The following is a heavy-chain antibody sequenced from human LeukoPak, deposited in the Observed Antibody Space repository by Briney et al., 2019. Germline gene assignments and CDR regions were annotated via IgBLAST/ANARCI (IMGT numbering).Heavy chain of an antibody. J-gene: IGHJ4*02. Sequence: GGSLRLSCAASGFTFNTHAMSWVRQAPEKGLEWVSSLTRTGRTTYYADSVKGRFTISRDNLKNTVYLQTNSLRGEDTAIYYCAKVRPNFYEASGSYYKMKGDFWGQGTLVTVSS. CDR3: AKVRPNFYEASGSYYKMKGDF. V-gene: IGHV3-23*01. D-gene: IGHD3-10*01. CDR2: LTRTGRTT. CDR1: GFTFNTHA.